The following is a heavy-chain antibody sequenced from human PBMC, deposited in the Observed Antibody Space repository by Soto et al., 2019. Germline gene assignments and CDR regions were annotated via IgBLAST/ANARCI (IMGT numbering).Heavy chain of an antibody. CDR3: ARDLGEGGRTYYYYGMDV. CDR2: ISYDGSNK. D-gene: IGHD2-15*01. CDR1: GFTFSSCS. J-gene: IGHJ6*02. Sequence: GGSLRLSCAASGFTFSSCSMHWVRQAPGKRLEWVAVISYDGSNKYYADSVKGRFTISRDNSKNTLYLQMNSLRAEDTAVYYCARDLGEGGRTYYYYGMDVWGQGTTVTVSS. V-gene: IGHV3-30-3*01.